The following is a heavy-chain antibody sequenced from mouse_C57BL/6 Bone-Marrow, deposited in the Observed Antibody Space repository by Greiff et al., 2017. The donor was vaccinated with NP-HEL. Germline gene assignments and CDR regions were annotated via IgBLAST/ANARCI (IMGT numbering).Heavy chain of an antibody. CDR3: AKKGDYDGLMDY. CDR1: GFSLTSYG. J-gene: IGHJ4*01. Sequence: QVQLQQSGPGLVQPSQSLSITCTVSGFSLTSYGVHWVRQSPGKGLEWLGVIWRGGSTDYNAAFMSRLSITKDNSKSQVFFKMNSLHADDTAIYYCAKKGDYDGLMDYWGQGTSVTVSS. D-gene: IGHD2-4*01. CDR2: IWRGGST. V-gene: IGHV2-5*01.